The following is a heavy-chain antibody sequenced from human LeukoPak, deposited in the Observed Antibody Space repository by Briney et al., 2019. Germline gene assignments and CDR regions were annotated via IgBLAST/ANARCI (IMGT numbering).Heavy chain of an antibody. D-gene: IGHD2-2*01. V-gene: IGHV4-4*02. CDR1: GGSITNTNY. J-gene: IGHJ4*02. CDR3: ARDGSSTDDYYFDY. Sequence: SETLSLTCGVSGGSITNTNYWTWVRQPPGKGLEWTGEVNLQGSTNYNPSLMGRVAISVDTSENHISLQLTSVTAADTAVYYCARDGSSTDDYYFDYWGQGTLVTVSS. CDR2: VNLQGST.